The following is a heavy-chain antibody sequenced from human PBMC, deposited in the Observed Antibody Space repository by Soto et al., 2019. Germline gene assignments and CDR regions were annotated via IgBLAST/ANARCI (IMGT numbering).Heavy chain of an antibody. J-gene: IGHJ4*02. D-gene: IGHD6-19*01. CDR2: ISGSGGTT. CDR3: AKQQGSNGWYGGLDY. V-gene: IGHV3-23*01. CDR1: GFTFSSCA. Sequence: VQLLESGGGLVQPGGSLRLSCAASGFTFSSCAMSWVRQAPGKGLECVSVISGSGGTTYYADSVKGRFTISRDNSKNTLYLQMDSLRAEDTAVYYCAKQQGSNGWYGGLDYWGQGTLVTVSS.